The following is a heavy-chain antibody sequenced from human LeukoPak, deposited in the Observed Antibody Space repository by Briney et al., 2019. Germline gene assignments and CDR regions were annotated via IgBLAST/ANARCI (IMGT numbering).Heavy chain of an antibody. D-gene: IGHD3-22*01. CDR2: IYHSGST. J-gene: IGHJ4*02. Sequence: SETLSLTCAVSGGSISSGGYSWSWIRQPPGKGLEWIGYIYHSGSTYYNPSLKSRVTISVDRSKNQFSLKLSSVTAADTAVYYCASGSWRDSSEAYWGQGTLVTVSS. CDR3: ASGSWRDSSEAY. V-gene: IGHV4-30-2*01. CDR1: GGSISSGGYS.